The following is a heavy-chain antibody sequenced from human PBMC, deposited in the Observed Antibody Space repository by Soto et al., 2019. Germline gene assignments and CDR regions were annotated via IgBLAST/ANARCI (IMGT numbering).Heavy chain of an antibody. CDR1: GDSISSYY. V-gene: IGHV4-59*01. D-gene: IGHD3-22*01. J-gene: IGHJ4*02. CDR2: LYYGRSA. Sequence: QVQLQESGPGLVKPSETLSLTCAVSGDSISSYYCMWIRQPPGKGLESIGYLYYGRSANYNPSLTSRVTLSVDTSTNQCSLRLSSMTAADTAVYYCALRSMAVVPEYWGQGTLVTVSS. CDR3: ALRSMAVVPEY.